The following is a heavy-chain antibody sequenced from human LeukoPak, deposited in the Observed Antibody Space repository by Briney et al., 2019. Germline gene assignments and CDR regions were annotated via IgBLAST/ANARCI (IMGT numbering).Heavy chain of an antibody. CDR1: GFTFSSYA. Sequence: PGGSLRLSCAASGFTFSSYAMHWVRQAPGKGLEWVAVISYDGSNKYYADSVKGRFTISRDNSKNTLYLQMNSLRAEDTAVYYCARVPRKYCSSTSCHYYFDYWGQGTLVTVSS. CDR2: ISYDGSNK. CDR3: ARVPRKYCSSTSCHYYFDY. J-gene: IGHJ4*02. D-gene: IGHD2-2*01. V-gene: IGHV3-30-3*01.